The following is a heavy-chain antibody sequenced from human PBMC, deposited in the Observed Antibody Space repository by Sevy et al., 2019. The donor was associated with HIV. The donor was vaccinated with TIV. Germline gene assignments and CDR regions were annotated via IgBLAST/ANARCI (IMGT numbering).Heavy chain of an antibody. CDR3: ARAPSVYDFSGL. CDR1: GYTFTDYY. V-gene: IGHV1-2*02. Sequence: AAVKVSCKASGYTFTDYYIHWVRQAPGQGLECMGWINTNNGATNYAQKFQGRVTMTRDTSITTAYMELSSLRSDDTAVYYCARAPSVYDFSGLWGQGTLVTVSS. CDR2: INTNNGAT. D-gene: IGHD3-3*01. J-gene: IGHJ4*02.